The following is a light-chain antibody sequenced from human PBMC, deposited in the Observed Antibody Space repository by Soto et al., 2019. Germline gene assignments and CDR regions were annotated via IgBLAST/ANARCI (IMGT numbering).Light chain of an antibody. J-gene: IGLJ3*02. CDR1: TSNIAYNF. Sequence: QSVLTQPPSVSAAPGQMVTIFCSGSTSNIAYNFVSWYQQLPGTAPKLLIYEINKRPSGISDRFSASKSGTSATLAITGLQTGDEAHYFCGTWDNSLSVVVFGGGTKLTVL. CDR3: GTWDNSLSVVV. CDR2: EIN. V-gene: IGLV1-51*01.